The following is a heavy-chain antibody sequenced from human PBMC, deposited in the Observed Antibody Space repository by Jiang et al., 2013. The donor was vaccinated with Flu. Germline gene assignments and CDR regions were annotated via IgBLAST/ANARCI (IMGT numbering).Heavy chain of an antibody. CDR2: IYSGGST. Sequence: SGFTVSSNYMSWVRQAPGKGLEWVSVIYSGGSTYYADSVKGRFTISRDNSKNTLYLQMNSLRAEDTAVYYCAREVDTAMVNWFDPWGQGTLVTVSS. CDR3: AREVDTAMVNWFDP. J-gene: IGHJ5*02. D-gene: IGHD5-18*01. CDR1: GFTVSSNY. V-gene: IGHV3-66*01.